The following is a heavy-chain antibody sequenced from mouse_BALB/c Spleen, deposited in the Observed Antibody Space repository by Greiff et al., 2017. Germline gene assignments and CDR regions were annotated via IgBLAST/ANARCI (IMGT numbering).Heavy chain of an antibody. V-gene: IGHV5-17*02. D-gene: IGHD1-1*01. J-gene: IGHJ2*01. Sequence: EVQLVESGGGLVQPGGSRKLSCAASGFTFSSFGMHWVRQAPEKGLEWVAYISSGSSTIYYADTVKGRFTITRDNPKNTLFLQMTSLRSEDTAMYYCARSGVITTVFDYWGQGTTRTVSA. CDR2: ISSGSSTI. CDR1: GFTFSSFG. CDR3: ARSGVITTVFDY.